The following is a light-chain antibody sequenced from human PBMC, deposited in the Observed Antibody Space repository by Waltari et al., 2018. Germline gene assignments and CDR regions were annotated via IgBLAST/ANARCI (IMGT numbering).Light chain of an antibody. J-gene: IGLJ1*01. V-gene: IGLV3-19*01. CDR2: GKN. CDR3: NSRDSNGNPFV. Sequence: SSELTQDPAVSVAFGPTVRITCQGDSLRYYYANWYRQKPGQTPLLDVYGKNNRPSGIPDRFSGSYAADTASFTITGAQAEDDADYYCNSRDSNGNPFVFGPATKVTVL. CDR1: SLRYYY.